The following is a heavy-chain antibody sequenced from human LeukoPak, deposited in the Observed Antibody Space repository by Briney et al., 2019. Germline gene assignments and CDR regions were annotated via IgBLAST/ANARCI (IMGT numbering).Heavy chain of an antibody. CDR3: ARYYYDSTGYYQYYFDY. CDR1: GGSISSGGYY. CDR2: VNHSGNT. Sequence: SETLSLTCTVSGGSISSGGYYWTWIRQPPGKGLEWIGEVNHSGNTNYNPSLKSRATISVDTSKNQFSLKLSSVTAADAAVYYCARYYYDSTGYYQYYFDYWGQGTLVTVSS. D-gene: IGHD3-22*01. J-gene: IGHJ4*02. V-gene: IGHV4-39*07.